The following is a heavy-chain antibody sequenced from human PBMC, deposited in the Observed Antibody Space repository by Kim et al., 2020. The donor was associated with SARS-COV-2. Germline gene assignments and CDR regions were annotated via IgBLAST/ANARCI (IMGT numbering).Heavy chain of an antibody. CDR1: GITFSGHW. Sequence: GGSLRLSCAASGITFSGHWMHWVRQAPGKGLFWVSRIGGDGSETYYADAVKGRFTISRDNANSMLYLQMNSLRVEDTARYYCVRAGASTSWYRYFYGMDVWGQGTTVTVSS. V-gene: IGHV3-74*01. D-gene: IGHD6-13*01. CDR2: IGGDGSET. CDR3: VRAGASTSWYRYFYGMDV. J-gene: IGHJ6*02.